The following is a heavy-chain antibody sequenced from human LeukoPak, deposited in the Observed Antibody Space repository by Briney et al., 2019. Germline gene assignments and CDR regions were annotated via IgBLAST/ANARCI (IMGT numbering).Heavy chain of an antibody. J-gene: IGHJ5*02. CDR3: AKDGLRGVSYGSGSNDGGWFDP. Sequence: PGRSLRLSCAASGFTFDDYAMHWVRQAPGKGLEWVSGISWNSGSIGYADSVKGRFTISRDNAKNSLYLQMNSLRAEDTALYYCAKDGLRGVSYGSGSNDGGWFDPWGQGTLVTVSS. D-gene: IGHD3-10*01. CDR1: GFTFDDYA. V-gene: IGHV3-9*01. CDR2: ISWNSGSI.